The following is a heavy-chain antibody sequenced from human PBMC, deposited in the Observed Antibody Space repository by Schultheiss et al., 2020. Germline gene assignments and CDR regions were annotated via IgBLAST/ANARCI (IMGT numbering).Heavy chain of an antibody. V-gene: IGHV3-13*01. J-gene: IGHJ6*03. D-gene: IGHD3-3*01. CDR2: IGTAGDT. Sequence: GGSLRLSCAASGFTFSSYDMHWVRQATGKGLEWVSAIGTAGDTYYAGSVKGRFTISRENAKNSLYLQMNSLRAGDTAVYYCARESITIFHPYYYYYMDVWGKGTTVTVSS. CDR1: GFTFSSYD. CDR3: ARESITIFHPYYYYYMDV.